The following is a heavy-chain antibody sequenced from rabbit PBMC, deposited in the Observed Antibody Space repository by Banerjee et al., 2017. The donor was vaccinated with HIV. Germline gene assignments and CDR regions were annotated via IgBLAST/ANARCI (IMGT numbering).Heavy chain of an antibody. CDR1: GFTISSGYD. D-gene: IGHD6-1*01. J-gene: IGHJ3*01. V-gene: IGHV1S43*01. CDR2: IYSSNGDK. CDR3: ARGGGGYAL. Sequence: QSLEESGGDLVKPGASLTLTCKASGFTISSGYDMCWVRQAPGKGLEWIACIYSSNGDKWYASWVNGRFTISRSTSLNTVTLQMTSLTAADTASYFCARGGGGYALWGQGTLVTVS.